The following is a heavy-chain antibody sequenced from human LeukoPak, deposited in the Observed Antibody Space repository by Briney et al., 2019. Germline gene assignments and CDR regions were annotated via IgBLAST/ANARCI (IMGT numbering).Heavy chain of an antibody. V-gene: IGHV3-30-3*01. Sequence: GGSLRLSCAASGFTFSSYAMHWVRQAPGKGLEWVAVISYDGSNKYYADSVKGRFTISRDNSKNTLYLQMNSLRAEDTAVYYCARPYSSSWASPTFGCFDYWGQGTLVTVSS. J-gene: IGHJ4*02. CDR3: ARPYSSSWASPTFGCFDY. CDR1: GFTFSSYA. CDR2: ISYDGSNK. D-gene: IGHD6-13*01.